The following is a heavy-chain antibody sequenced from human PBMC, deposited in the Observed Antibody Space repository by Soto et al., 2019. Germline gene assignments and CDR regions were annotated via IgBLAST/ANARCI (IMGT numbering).Heavy chain of an antibody. D-gene: IGHD3-10*01. CDR3: AKGRGGSGSLTPRVDF. J-gene: IGHJ4*02. V-gene: IGHV3-23*01. Sequence: EVQLLESGGGLVQPGGSLRLSCAASGFTFNNYAMTWVRQAPGKGLEWVSAISGGGDTTSYADSVKGRCTVSRDGSKSTLYPQSGSLRAEDPALYYCAKGRGGSGSLTPRVDFWGQGTLVTVSS. CDR2: ISGGGDTT. CDR1: GFTFNNYA.